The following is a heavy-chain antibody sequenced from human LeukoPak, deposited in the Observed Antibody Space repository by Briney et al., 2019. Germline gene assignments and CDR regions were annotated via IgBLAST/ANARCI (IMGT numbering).Heavy chain of an antibody. CDR1: GFTFSTSW. Sequence: PGGSLRLSCAGSGFTFSTSWMHWVRQAPGKGLVWVSHINRDGSRTTYADSVKGRFTISRDNAKNTVYLQMNSLRAEDTALYFCVRSLTGTDDYWGQGTLVTVSS. D-gene: IGHD3-9*01. CDR2: INRDGSRT. CDR3: VRSLTGTDDY. V-gene: IGHV3-74*01. J-gene: IGHJ4*02.